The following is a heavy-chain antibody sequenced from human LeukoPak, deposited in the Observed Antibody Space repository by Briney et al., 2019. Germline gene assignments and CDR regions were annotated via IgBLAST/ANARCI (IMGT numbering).Heavy chain of an antibody. CDR2: IIPILGIA. Sequence: GSSVKVSCKASGGTFTSYTISWVRQAPGQGLEWMGRIIPILGIANYAQKFQGRVTITADKSTSTAYMELSSLRSEDTAVYYCAREGRYYYDSSGYYPFDYWGQGTLVTVS. CDR3: AREGRYYYDSSGYYPFDY. D-gene: IGHD3-22*01. V-gene: IGHV1-69*04. J-gene: IGHJ4*02. CDR1: GGTFTSYT.